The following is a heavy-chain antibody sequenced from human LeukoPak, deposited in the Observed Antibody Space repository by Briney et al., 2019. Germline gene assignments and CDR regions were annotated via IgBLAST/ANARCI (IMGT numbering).Heavy chain of an antibody. D-gene: IGHD2-2*03. Sequence: GASVTVSCKASGYTFTSYDINWVRQATGQGLEWMGWMNPNSGNRGYAQKFQGRVTMTRNTSISTAYMELSSLRSEDTAVYYCARVDPLLYYYYMNVWGKGTTVTVSS. CDR3: ARVDPLLYYYYMNV. CDR2: MNPNSGNR. CDR1: GYTFTSYD. J-gene: IGHJ6*03. V-gene: IGHV1-8*01.